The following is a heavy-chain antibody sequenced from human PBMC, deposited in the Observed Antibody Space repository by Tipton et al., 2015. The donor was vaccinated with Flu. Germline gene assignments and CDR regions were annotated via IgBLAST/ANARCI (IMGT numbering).Heavy chain of an antibody. CDR3: ARAGSGWYELDF. V-gene: IGHV3-21*01. Sequence: SLRLSCAGSGFTFNSYTINWVRQAPGKGLEWLSSIGTTSGSIFYGDSVKGRFTISRDSVKNSVDLQMNSLTVEDAAVDYCARAGSGWYELDFWGQGTLVTVSS. D-gene: IGHD6-13*01. J-gene: IGHJ4*02. CDR2: IGTTSGSI. CDR1: GFTFNSYT.